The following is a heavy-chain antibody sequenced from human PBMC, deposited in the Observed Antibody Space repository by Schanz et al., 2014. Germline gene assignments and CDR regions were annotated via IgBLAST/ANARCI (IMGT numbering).Heavy chain of an antibody. Sequence: EVKMVESGGGLVKPGGSLRLSCAASGFTFSSHWMHWVRQDPGKGLVWVARINSVGSNTDYADSVTGRFTISRDNAKNTLYLQMNTRRAEDTAVYYCARKMKLGVYGGKGHDSLDIWGQGTMVTVSS. D-gene: IGHD4-17*01. J-gene: IGHJ3*02. CDR3: ARKMKLGVYGGKGHDSLDI. V-gene: IGHV3-74*02. CDR2: INSVGSNT. CDR1: GFTFSSHW.